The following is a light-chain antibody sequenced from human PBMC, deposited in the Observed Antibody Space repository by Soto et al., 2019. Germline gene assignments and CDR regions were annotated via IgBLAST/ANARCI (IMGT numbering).Light chain of an antibody. V-gene: IGLV1-51*02. Sequence: QSVLTQPPSVSAAPGQKGTISCSGSSSNIGNRYVSWYQQLPGTAPKLLIYEDNKRPSGIPERFSASKAGTSATLDITGLQTGDEADYYCGTWDTSLSLVFGGGTQVTVL. CDR3: GTWDTSLSLV. CDR1: SSNIGNRY. J-gene: IGLJ2*01. CDR2: EDN.